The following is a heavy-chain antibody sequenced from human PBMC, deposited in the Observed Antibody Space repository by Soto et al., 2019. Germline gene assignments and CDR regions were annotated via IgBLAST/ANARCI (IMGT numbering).Heavy chain of an antibody. CDR3: AKGNYRLDWFDP. Sequence: GGSLRLSYAASGFTFSSYAMSWVRQAPGKGLEWVSAISGSGGSTYYADSVKGRFTISRDNSKNTLYLQMNSLRAEDTAVYYCAKGNYRLDWFDPWGQGTLVTVSS. V-gene: IGHV3-23*01. CDR2: ISGSGGST. D-gene: IGHD3-16*02. CDR1: GFTFSSYA. J-gene: IGHJ5*02.